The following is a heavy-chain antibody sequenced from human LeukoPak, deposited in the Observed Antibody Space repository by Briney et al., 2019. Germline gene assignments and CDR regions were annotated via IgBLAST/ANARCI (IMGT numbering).Heavy chain of an antibody. J-gene: IGHJ3*02. V-gene: IGHV1-2*02. Sequence: ASVTVSCKASAYTFTGYYLHWVRQAPGQGPEWVGWIDPNNGDTEYAQEFQGRVTMTRVRSISTAYMELSRLTSDDTAVYYCARRSRNGLDAFDIWGQGTMVTVSS. D-gene: IGHD2-8*01. CDR3: ARRSRNGLDAFDI. CDR2: IDPNNGDT. CDR1: AYTFTGYY.